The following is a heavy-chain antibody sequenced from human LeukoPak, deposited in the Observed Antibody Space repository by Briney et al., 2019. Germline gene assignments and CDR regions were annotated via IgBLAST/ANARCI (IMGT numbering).Heavy chain of an antibody. Sequence: SETLSLTCAVYGGSFSGYYWSWIRQPPGKGLEWIGEINHSGSTNYNPSLKSRVTISVDTSKNQFSLKLSSVTAADTAVYYCGIVVVVAATFDAFDIWGQGTMVTVSS. CDR3: GIVVVVAATFDAFDI. D-gene: IGHD2-15*01. J-gene: IGHJ3*02. CDR2: INHSGST. CDR1: GGSFSGYY. V-gene: IGHV4-34*01.